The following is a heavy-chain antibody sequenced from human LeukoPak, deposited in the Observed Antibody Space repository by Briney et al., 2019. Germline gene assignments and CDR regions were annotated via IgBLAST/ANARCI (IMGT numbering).Heavy chain of an antibody. V-gene: IGHV3-48*01. J-gene: IGHJ6*02. CDR3: AREDHYYHGMDV. Sequence: GGSLRLSCAASGFTFSSYNMNWVRQAPGMGLEWVSYIISGSSTIYYADSVKGRFTISRDNGKNSLYLQMNSLRAEDTAVYYCAREDHYYHGMDVWGQGTTVTVSS. CDR2: IISGSSTI. CDR1: GFTFSSYN.